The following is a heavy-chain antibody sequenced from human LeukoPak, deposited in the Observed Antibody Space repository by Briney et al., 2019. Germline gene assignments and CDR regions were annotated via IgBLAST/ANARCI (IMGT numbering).Heavy chain of an antibody. V-gene: IGHV4-59*01. J-gene: IGHJ4*02. CDR2: VYYSGST. CDR1: SGSLSTYY. CDR3: ARGGSRSYTSSTLDY. Sequence: SETLSLTCTVSSGSLSTYYWNWIRQPPGKGLEWIGSVYYSGSTNYNPSLKSRVTISVDTSKNRFSLKLSSVTAADTAVFYCARGGSRSYTSSTLDYWGQGTLVTVSS. D-gene: IGHD6-6*01.